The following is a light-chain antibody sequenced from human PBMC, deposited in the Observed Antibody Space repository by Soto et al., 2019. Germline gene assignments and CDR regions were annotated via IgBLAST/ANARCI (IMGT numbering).Light chain of an antibody. V-gene: IGKV3-20*01. CDR3: QQYGSSPFT. CDR1: QSVSSSY. Sequence: TLSCRASQSVSSSYLAWYQQKPGQAPRLLIYGASSRATGIPDRFSGSGSGTDFTLTISRLEPEDFAVYYCQQYGSSPFTFGPGTKVDIK. J-gene: IGKJ3*01. CDR2: GAS.